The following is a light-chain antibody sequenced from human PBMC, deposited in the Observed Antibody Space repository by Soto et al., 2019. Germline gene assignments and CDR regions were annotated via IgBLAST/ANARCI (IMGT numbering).Light chain of an antibody. CDR2: EVS. Sequence: QSALTQPASVSGSPGQSITISCTGTSSDVGGYNYVSWYQQHPGKAPKLMIYEVSNRPSGVSNRFSGYKSGNTASLTISGLQAEDEADYYCSSYTSSSYPYVFGTGTKFTVL. V-gene: IGLV2-14*01. CDR1: SSDVGGYNY. CDR3: SSYTSSSYPYV. J-gene: IGLJ1*01.